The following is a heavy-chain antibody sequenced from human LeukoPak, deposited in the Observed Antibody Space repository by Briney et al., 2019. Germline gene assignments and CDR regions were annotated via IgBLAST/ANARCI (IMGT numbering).Heavy chain of an antibody. CDR1: GGSFSGYY. Sequence: SETLSLTCAVYGGSFSGYYWSWIRQPAGTGLEWIGRIYTSGSTIYNPSLKSRVTMSVDTSKNQFSLRLNSVTAADTAVYYCARGPSGYHNTGGQGTLVTVSS. CDR3: ARGPSGYHNT. D-gene: IGHD5-12*01. V-gene: IGHV4-59*10. J-gene: IGHJ4*02. CDR2: IYTSGST.